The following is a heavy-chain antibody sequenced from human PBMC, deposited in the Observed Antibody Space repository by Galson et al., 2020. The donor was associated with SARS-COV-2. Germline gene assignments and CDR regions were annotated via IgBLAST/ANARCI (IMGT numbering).Heavy chain of an antibody. CDR2: IHYSGST. Sequence: ETSETLSLTCTVSGASISSYYWSWIRQPPGKGLEWIGYIHYSGSTNYNPSLKSRITISIDTSKNQFSLKLSSVTAADTAVYYCARGGYSYGEDYYVGVDVWGQGTTVTGSS. CDR1: GASISSYY. V-gene: IGHV4-59*01. J-gene: IGHJ6*02. D-gene: IGHD5-18*01. CDR3: ARGGYSYGEDYYVGVDV.